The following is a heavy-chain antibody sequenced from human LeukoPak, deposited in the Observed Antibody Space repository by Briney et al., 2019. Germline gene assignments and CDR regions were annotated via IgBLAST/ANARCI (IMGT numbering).Heavy chain of an antibody. D-gene: IGHD3-22*01. J-gene: IGHJ4*02. V-gene: IGHV4-39*07. CDR1: GGSISSSSYY. CDR3: ARVDYHDSSGYYFDY. Sequence: SETLSLTCTVSGGSISSSSYYWGWIRQPPGKGLEWIGSIYYSGSTYFNPSLKSRVTISVDTSKNQFSLKLSSVTAADTAVYYCARVDYHDSSGYYFDYWGQGTLVTVSS. CDR2: IYYSGST.